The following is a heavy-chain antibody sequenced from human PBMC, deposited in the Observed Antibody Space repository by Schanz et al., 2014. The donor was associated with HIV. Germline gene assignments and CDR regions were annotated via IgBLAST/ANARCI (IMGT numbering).Heavy chain of an antibody. D-gene: IGHD6-19*01. CDR1: GFTFSSYA. V-gene: IGHV3-30-3*01. CDR2: ISYDGSNK. J-gene: IGHJ4*02. Sequence: QVQLVESGGGVVQPGRSLRLSCAASGFTFSSYAMHWVRQAPGKGLEWVAVISYDGSNKNYADSVKGRFTISRDNSKNTLFLQMDSLRAEDTAAYYCASLSGYWGQGTVVSVSS. CDR3: ASLSGY.